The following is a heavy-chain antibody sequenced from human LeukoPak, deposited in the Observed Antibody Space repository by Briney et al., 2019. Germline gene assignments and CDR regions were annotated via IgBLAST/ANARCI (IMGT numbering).Heavy chain of an antibody. D-gene: IGHD3-10*01. CDR1: GESFSGYY. CDR3: ARGGYYNSGSNFKY. J-gene: IGHJ4*02. Sequence: SETLSLTCAVYGESFSGYYWNWIRQPPGKGLEWIGEMNHSGSTNYNPSLKSRVTMSVDMSKNQFSLNLKSVTAADTAVYYCARGGYYNSGSNFKYWGQGSLVTVSS. V-gene: IGHV4-34*01. CDR2: MNHSGST.